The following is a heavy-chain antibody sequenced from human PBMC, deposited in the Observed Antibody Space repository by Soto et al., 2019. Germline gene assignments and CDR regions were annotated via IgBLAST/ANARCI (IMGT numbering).Heavy chain of an antibody. CDR3: ARGVYGSGNYYTGPSAFDI. CDR2: TIPVFNTA. J-gene: IGHJ3*02. D-gene: IGHD3-10*01. V-gene: IGHV1-69*06. Sequence: QVQLEQSGAEVKKPGSSVKVSCKASGGTLSDHGVAWLRQAPGQGLEWMGGTIPVFNTAKYAQKFQGRVTVTADTLTTIAYMELSSLRSEDTAFYFCARGVYGSGNYYTGPSAFDIWGQGTMVIVSS. CDR1: GGTLSDHG.